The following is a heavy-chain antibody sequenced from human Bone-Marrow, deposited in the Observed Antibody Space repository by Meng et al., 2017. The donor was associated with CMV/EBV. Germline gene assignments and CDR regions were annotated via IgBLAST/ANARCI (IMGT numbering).Heavy chain of an antibody. CDR3: GRDLTGERDQ. J-gene: IGHJ4*02. CDR1: GFTFSNYW. CDR2: INTDGSFT. V-gene: IGHV3-74*03. D-gene: IGHD7-27*01. Sequence: ELHLVESGGGLVQPGGSLRLSCADSGFTFSNYWMHWVRQVPGEGLVWVSRINTDGSFTSYADSVKGRFTISRDNAKNTLYLQMNSLRVDDSAVYYCGRDLTGERDQWGQGTLVTVSS.